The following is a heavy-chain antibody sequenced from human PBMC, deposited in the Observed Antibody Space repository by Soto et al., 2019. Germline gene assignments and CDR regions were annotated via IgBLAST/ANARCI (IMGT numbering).Heavy chain of an antibody. Sequence: QLQLQESGPGLVKPSETLSLTCTVSGGSISSSSYYWGWIRQPPGKGLEWIGRIYYSGSTYYNPSLKSRVTISVDTSKNQFSLKLSSVTAADTAVYYCARSYSSPLGDAFDICGQGTMVTVSS. CDR2: IYYSGST. V-gene: IGHV4-39*01. D-gene: IGHD6-19*01. CDR1: GGSISSSSYY. J-gene: IGHJ3*02. CDR3: ARSYSSPLGDAFDI.